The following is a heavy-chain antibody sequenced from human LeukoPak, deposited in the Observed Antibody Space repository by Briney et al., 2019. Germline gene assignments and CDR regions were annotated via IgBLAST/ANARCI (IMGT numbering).Heavy chain of an antibody. V-gene: IGHV4-59*12. D-gene: IGHD4-17*01. CDR2: IYYSGST. CDR3: AREKKDSSVRDKMYGDYRYNWFDP. Sequence: SETLSLTCTVSGGSISSYYWSWIRQPPGKGLEWIGYIYYSGSTNYNPSLKSRVTISVDTSKNQFSLKLSSVTAADTAVYYCAREKKDSSVRDKMYGDYRYNWFDPWGQGTLVTVSS. J-gene: IGHJ5*02. CDR1: GGSISSYY.